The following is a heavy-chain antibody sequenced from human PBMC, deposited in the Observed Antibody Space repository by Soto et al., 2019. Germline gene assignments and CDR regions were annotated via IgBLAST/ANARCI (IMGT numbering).Heavy chain of an antibody. D-gene: IGHD3-3*01. CDR3: ARDREWVIFES. CDR1: GFTFSSYI. Sequence: EVQLVESGGGLVQPGGSLRLSCAASGFTFSSYIMHWVRQTPGKGLVWVSRITTDGSTTTYADSVRGRFTISRDNAKNTLYLQMNSRSAEDTAVYYCARDREWVIFESWGQGTLVTVSS. V-gene: IGHV3-74*01. J-gene: IGHJ4*02. CDR2: ITTDGSTT.